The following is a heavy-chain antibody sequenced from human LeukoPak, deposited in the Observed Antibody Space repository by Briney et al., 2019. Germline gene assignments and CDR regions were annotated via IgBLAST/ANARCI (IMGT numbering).Heavy chain of an antibody. CDR3: ARELGWDDAFDI. Sequence: ASVKVSCKASGGTFSSYAISWVRQAPGQGLEWMGGIIPIFGTANYAQKFQGRVTITADESTSTAYKELSSLRSEDTAVYYCARELGWDDAFDIWGQGTMVTVSS. D-gene: IGHD6-19*01. J-gene: IGHJ3*02. CDR1: GGTFSSYA. CDR2: IIPIFGTA. V-gene: IGHV1-69*13.